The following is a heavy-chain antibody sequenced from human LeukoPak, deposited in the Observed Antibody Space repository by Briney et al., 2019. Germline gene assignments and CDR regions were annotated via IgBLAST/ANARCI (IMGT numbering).Heavy chain of an antibody. CDR2: INSDGSST. CDR3: AKDSEWELPEGYYFDY. V-gene: IGHV3-74*01. J-gene: IGHJ4*02. CDR1: GFTFSSYW. D-gene: IGHD4-23*01. Sequence: GGSLRLSCAASGFTFSSYWMHWVRQAPGKGLVWVSRINSDGSSTSYADSVKGRFTISRDNAKNTLYLQMNSLRAEDTAVYYCAKDSEWELPEGYYFDYWGQGTLVTVSS.